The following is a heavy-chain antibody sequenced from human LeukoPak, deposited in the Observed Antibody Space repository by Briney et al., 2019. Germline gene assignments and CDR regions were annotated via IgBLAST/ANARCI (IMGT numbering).Heavy chain of an antibody. V-gene: IGHV4-4*07. CDR3: ARGGSVAYNCFDP. CDR2: IYTSATT. D-gene: IGHD4-23*01. CDR1: GDSLSGYY. J-gene: IGHJ5*02. Sequence: SETLSLTCTVSGDSLSGYYWNWVRQPAGKGLGWIGHIYTSATTTYNPSLKSRVTMSVDTSKNQFSLKLSSVTAADTAVYYCARGGSVAYNCFDPWGQGTLVTVSS.